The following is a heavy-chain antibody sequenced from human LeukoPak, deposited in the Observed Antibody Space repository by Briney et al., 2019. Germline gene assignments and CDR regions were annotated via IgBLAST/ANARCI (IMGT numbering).Heavy chain of an antibody. CDR2: ISAYNGNT. CDR3: AREAGSRGLRAELLTPDY. Sequence: ASVKVSCKASGYTFTSYGISWVRQAPGQGLEWMGWISAYNGNTNYAQKLQGRVTMTTDTSTSTAYMELRSLRSDDTAVYYCAREAGSRGLRAELLTPDYWGQGTLVTVSS. CDR1: GYTFTSYG. D-gene: IGHD3-10*01. V-gene: IGHV1-18*01. J-gene: IGHJ4*02.